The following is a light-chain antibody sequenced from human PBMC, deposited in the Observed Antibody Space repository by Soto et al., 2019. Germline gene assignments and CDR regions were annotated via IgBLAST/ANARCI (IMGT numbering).Light chain of an antibody. CDR3: QQYNEWPLT. Sequence: ERVMTQSPATLSVSPGEKATLSCRASQTVSNNVAWYQQKPGQAPRLLMYSPSTWATGIPARFSGSGSGTEFTLTISSLQSEDFAVYYCQQYNEWPLTFGGGTKVETK. CDR2: SPS. J-gene: IGKJ4*01. CDR1: QTVSNN. V-gene: IGKV3-15*01.